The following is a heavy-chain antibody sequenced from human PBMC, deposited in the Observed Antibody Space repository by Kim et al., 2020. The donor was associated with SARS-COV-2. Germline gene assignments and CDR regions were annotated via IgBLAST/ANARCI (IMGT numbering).Heavy chain of an antibody. J-gene: IGHJ4*02. D-gene: IGHD6-19*01. Sequence: YADSVQDRFTVSRDITKATLYLQVNSLRAEDSALYYCAKDHPSSGWPAFDSWGQGTLVTVSS. CDR3: AKDHPSSGWPAFDS. V-gene: IGHV3-23*01.